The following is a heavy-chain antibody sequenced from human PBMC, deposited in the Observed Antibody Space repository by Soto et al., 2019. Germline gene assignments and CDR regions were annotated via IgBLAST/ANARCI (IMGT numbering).Heavy chain of an antibody. CDR2: IYPSDSDT. CDR1: GYNFAGYW. D-gene: IGHD3-3*01. CDR3: ARGGVSTRTFDY. J-gene: IGHJ4*02. V-gene: IGHV5-51*01. Sequence: HGESLKISCKGSGYNFAGYWIAWVRQMPGKGLELMGIIYPSDSDTRYRPSFQGQVTISADKSISSAYLQWSSLRASDTAMYYCARGGVSTRTFDYWGQGXPVTVSS.